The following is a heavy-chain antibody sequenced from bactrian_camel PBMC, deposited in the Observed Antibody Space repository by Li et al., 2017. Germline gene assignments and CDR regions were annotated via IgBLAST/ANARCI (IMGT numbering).Heavy chain of an antibody. J-gene: IGHJ4*01. CDR3: AAQGGMFTGCRFSPGAYAY. Sequence: VQLVESGGGSVQAGGSLRLSCAASAYTYNSNCMAWFRQAPGKEREGVVMMNTGTGTTQAVDSVRGRFAMSLDSHSRMLYLQMNSLKPEDTAMYYCAAQGGMFTGCRFSPGAYAYWGQGTQVTVS. CDR2: MNTGTGTT. CDR1: AYTYNSNC. V-gene: IGHV3S1*01. D-gene: IGHD5*01.